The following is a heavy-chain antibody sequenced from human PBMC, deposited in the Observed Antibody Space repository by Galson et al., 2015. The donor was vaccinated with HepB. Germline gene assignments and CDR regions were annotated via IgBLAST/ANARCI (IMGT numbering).Heavy chain of an antibody. D-gene: IGHD5-18*01. J-gene: IGHJ4*02. CDR1: GGSISSYY. V-gene: IGHV4-59*01. CDR3: ARVDTAMVKELSYFDY. Sequence: SETLSLTCTVSGGSISSYYWSWIRQPPGKGLEWIGYIYYSGSTNYNPSLKSRVTISVDTSKNQFSLKLSSVTAADTAVYYCARVDTAMVKELSYFDYWGQGTLVTVSS. CDR2: IYYSGST.